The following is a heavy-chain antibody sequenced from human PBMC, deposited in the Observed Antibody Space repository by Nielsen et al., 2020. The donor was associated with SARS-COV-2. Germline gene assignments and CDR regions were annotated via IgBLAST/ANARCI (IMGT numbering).Heavy chain of an antibody. Sequence: ASVKVSCKASGYTFTSYGISWVRQAPGQGLEWMGWISAYNGNTNYAQKLQGRVTMTTDTSTSTAYMELRSLRSDDTAVYYCARDGVLRQWLSPEYFRHWGQGTLVTVSS. CDR2: ISAYNGNT. CDR3: ARDGVLRQWLSPEYFRH. D-gene: IGHD6-19*01. CDR1: GYTFTSYG. V-gene: IGHV1-18*04. J-gene: IGHJ1*01.